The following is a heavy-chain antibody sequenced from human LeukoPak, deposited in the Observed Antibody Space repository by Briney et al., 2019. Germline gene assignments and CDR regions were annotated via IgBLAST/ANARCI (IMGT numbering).Heavy chain of an antibody. CDR1: GFTFSDYS. CDR3: AKGTTVATTRAFDY. CDR2: ISSSSSTI. Sequence: GGSLRLSCAASGFTFSDYSMNWVRQAPGKGLEWVSHISSSSSTIYYADSVKGRFTISRDNAKNSLYLQMNSLRAEDTAVYYCAKGTTVATTRAFDYWGQGTLVTVSS. D-gene: IGHD4-17*01. J-gene: IGHJ4*02. V-gene: IGHV3-48*04.